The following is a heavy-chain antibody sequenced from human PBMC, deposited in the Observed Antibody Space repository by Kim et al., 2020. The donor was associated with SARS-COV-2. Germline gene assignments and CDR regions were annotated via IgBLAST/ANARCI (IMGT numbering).Heavy chain of an antibody. CDR1: GFTFSNFG. Sequence: GGSLRLSCAASGFTFSNFGMHWVRQAPGKLLEWVSVIWYVGSKKSYADSVTGRFTISIDHSKSTLYLVINILKSEDTALYFFVKGQAYWVQVTLFTVSS. V-gene: IGHV3-33*06. CDR2: IWYVGSKK. J-gene: IGHJ4*02. CDR3: VKGQAY.